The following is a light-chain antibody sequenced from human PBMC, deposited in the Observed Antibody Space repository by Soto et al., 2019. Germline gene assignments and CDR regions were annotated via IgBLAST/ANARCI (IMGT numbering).Light chain of an antibody. V-gene: IGKV1-5*03. CDR3: QQYNSYPYT. Sequence: DIQMTQSPSTLSASVGDRVTITCRASQSISSWLAWYQQKPGKAPKLLIYKASSLESGVQSRFSGSGSGTDFTLTISSLQPDDFATYCCQQYNSYPYTFGQGTKLEIK. CDR2: KAS. CDR1: QSISSW. J-gene: IGKJ2*01.